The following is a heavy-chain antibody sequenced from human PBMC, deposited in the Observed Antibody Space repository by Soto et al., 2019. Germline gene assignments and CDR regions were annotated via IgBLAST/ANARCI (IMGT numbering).Heavy chain of an antibody. V-gene: IGHV4-39*01. CDR1: GGTISSSSYY. J-gene: IGHJ5*02. D-gene: IGHD6-13*01. CDR2: IYYSGSN. CDR3: ARHCRGQQLAPYNWFDP. Sequence: XTLSLTCTVSGGTISSSSYYWGWIRQPPGQGLEWIGCIYYSGSNYYNPSHKSRVTISVDTSKNQLYLKLSSVTDADTAVYYSARHCRGQQLAPYNWFDPWGQGTLATVSS.